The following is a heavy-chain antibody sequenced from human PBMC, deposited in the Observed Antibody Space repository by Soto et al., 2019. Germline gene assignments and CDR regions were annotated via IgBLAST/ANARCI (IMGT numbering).Heavy chain of an antibody. CDR1: GYTFTSYG. CDR2: ISAYNGNT. V-gene: IGHV1-18*01. D-gene: IGHD3-3*01. J-gene: IGHJ6*02. CDR3: ARDRPLRFLEWLNYYGMDV. Sequence: GASVKVSCKASGYTFTSYGISWVRQAPGQGLEWMGWISAYNGNTNYAQKLQGRVTMTTDTSTSTAYMELRSLRSDDTAVYHCARDRPLRFLEWLNYYGMDVWGQGTTVTVSS.